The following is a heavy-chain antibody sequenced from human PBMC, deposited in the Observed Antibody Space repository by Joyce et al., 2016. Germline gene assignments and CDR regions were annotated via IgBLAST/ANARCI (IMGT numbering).Heavy chain of an antibody. D-gene: IGHD1-26*01. CDR2: ILPKSEGERK. CDR1: GMTFKNAW. CDR3: MDTNWANSWDF. Sequence: DVQLMESGGGLVKPGGSLRASCVVSGMTFKNAWMNWVRQPPGKGLEWVGQILPKSEGERKDYAPLVQGRFTISRDDSKDTLYLQMDGLRTEDTAIYYCMDTNWANSWDFWGRGTLVTVSS. J-gene: IGHJ4*02. V-gene: IGHV3-15*01.